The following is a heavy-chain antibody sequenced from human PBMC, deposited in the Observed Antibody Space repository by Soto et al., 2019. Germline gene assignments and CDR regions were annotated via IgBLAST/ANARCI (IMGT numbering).Heavy chain of an antibody. CDR2: FRTGADDGTT. J-gene: IGHJ4*02. V-gene: IGHV3-23*01. CDR3: AKKVNSGPGSQYFDY. D-gene: IGHD3-10*01. Sequence: LRLSCAASGFTFSSYSMSWVRQAPGKGLEWVSGFRTGADDGTTYYADSVKGRFTISRDISKNTLFLQMNSLRAEDTAIYYCAKKVNSGPGSQYFDYWGQGTLVTAPQ. CDR1: GFTFSSYS.